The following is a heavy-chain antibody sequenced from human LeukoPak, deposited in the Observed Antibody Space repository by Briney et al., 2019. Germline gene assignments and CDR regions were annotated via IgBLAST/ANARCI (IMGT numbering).Heavy chain of an antibody. J-gene: IGHJ4*02. CDR3: ARDSGATRHFDY. V-gene: IGHV3-66*01. CDR1: GFTVSSNY. Sequence: PGGSLRLSCAASGFTVSSNYMSWVREAPGKGLEWVSVIYSGGSTYYADSVKGRFTISRDNSKNTLYLQMNSLRAEDTAVYYCARDSGATRHFDYWGQGTLVTVSS. D-gene: IGHD1-26*01. CDR2: IYSGGST.